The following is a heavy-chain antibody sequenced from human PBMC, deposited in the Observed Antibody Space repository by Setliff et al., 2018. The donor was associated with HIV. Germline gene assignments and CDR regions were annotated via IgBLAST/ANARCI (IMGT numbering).Heavy chain of an antibody. D-gene: IGHD3-22*01. J-gene: IGHJ4*02. Sequence: GESLRLSCAASGFTFSNAWMNWVRQAPGKGLEWVGRIKSKTDGGTADYAAPVRGRFTFSRDDSKNTVYLQMNSLKTEDTAVYYCATAPGYYDSSPFDWWGPGTLVTVSS. CDR2: IKSKTDGGTA. V-gene: IGHV3-15*07. CDR1: GFTFSNAW. CDR3: ATAPGYYDSSPFDW.